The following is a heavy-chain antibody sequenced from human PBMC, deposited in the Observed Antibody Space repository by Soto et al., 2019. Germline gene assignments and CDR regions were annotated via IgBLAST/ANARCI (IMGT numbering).Heavy chain of an antibody. CDR2: IWYDGSNK. CDR3: ARVGPYSSSWWRPYNPDDYYYGMDV. Sequence: GGSLRLSCAASGFTFSSYGMHWVRQAPGKGLEWVAVIWYDGSNKYYADSVKGRFTISRDNSKNTLYLQMNSLRAEDTAVYYCARVGPYSSSWWRPYNPDDYYYGMDVWGQGTTVTVSS. D-gene: IGHD6-13*01. V-gene: IGHV3-33*01. J-gene: IGHJ6*02. CDR1: GFTFSSYG.